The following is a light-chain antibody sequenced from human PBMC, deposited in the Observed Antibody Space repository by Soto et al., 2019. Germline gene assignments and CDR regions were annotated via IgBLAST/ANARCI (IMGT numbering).Light chain of an antibody. CDR1: TGAVTSNHH. Sequence: QAVVTQEPSLTVSPGGTVTLTCGSSTGAVTSNHHPYWFQQKAGQAPRTLIYDTSNKHSWTPARFSGYLLGDKAALTLSGAQPEDGARYYCLLSYNAARVFGGGTKVTVL. V-gene: IGLV7-46*01. CDR2: DTS. J-gene: IGLJ2*01. CDR3: LLSYNAARV.